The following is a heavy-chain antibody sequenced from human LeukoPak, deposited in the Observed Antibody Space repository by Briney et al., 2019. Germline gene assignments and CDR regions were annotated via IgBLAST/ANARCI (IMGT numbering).Heavy chain of an antibody. Sequence: ASVKVSCKASGYTFTSYAMHWVRQAPGQRLEWMGWINAGNGNTKYSQKFQGRVTITRDTSASTAYMELSSLRSEDTAVYYCARGSCSSTTCYTGYYYYYGMDVWGQGTTVTVSS. J-gene: IGHJ6*02. D-gene: IGHD2-2*02. CDR3: ARGSCSSTTCYTGYYYYYGMDV. CDR1: GYTFTSYA. V-gene: IGHV1-3*01. CDR2: INAGNGNT.